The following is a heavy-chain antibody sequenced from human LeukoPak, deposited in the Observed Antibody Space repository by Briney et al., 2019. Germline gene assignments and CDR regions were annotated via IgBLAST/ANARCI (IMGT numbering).Heavy chain of an antibody. J-gene: IGHJ4*02. CDR2: MSGSGGST. V-gene: IGHV3-23*01. CDR3: ATHLAYCGGGSCSFFDY. D-gene: IGHD2-15*01. CDR1: GFTFSTYA. Sequence: GGSLRLSCAASGFTFSTYAMSWVRQAPGKGLEWVSAMSGSGGSTYYADSVKGRFTISRDNSKNTLYLQMNSLRAEDTAVYYCATHLAYCGGGSCSFFDYWGQGALVTVSS.